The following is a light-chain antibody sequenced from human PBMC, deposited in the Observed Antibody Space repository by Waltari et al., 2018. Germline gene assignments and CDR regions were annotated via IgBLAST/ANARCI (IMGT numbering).Light chain of an antibody. J-gene: IGKJ3*01. Sequence: DIQMTQSPSTLSASIGDRVTITCRASQTINSWLAWYQQKPGKAPKLLIYKASNLESGVPSRFSGSGSGTEFTLTISSLQPDDFATYYCQQYNSYPLIFGPGTKVEIK. CDR1: QTINSW. CDR3: QQYNSYPLI. V-gene: IGKV1-5*03. CDR2: KAS.